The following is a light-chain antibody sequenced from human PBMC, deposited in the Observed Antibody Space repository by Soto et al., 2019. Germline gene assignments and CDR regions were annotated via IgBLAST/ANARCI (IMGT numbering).Light chain of an antibody. CDR2: DAS. V-gene: IGKV3-11*01. Sequence: EIVLTHSPATLSLSPGERATLSCRASQSVSSYLAWYQHKPGQAPRLLISDASNRATGVPARFSGSGSGTDFTLTISTLEPEDFAVYYCQQRSNWLFTFGPGTRVDL. CDR3: QQRSNWLFT. J-gene: IGKJ3*01. CDR1: QSVSSY.